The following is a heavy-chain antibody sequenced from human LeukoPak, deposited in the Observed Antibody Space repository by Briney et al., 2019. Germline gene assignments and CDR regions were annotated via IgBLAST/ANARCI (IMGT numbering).Heavy chain of an antibody. CDR1: GGSISSPNW. CDR3: ARTTEGYCRSTSCYGFYYYYMDV. CDR2: IYHSGTT. J-gene: IGHJ6*03. D-gene: IGHD2-2*01. V-gene: IGHV4-4*02. Sequence: PSETLSLTCAVSGGSISSPNWWSWVRQAPGKGLEWIGEIYHSGTTNYNPSLQSRVTISVDKSKNQFSLTLTSVTAADTAVYYCARTTEGYCRSTSCYGFYYYYMDVWGKGTTVTISS.